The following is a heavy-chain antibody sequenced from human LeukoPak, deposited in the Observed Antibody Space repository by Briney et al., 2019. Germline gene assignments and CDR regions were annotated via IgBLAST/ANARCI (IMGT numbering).Heavy chain of an antibody. J-gene: IGHJ4*02. CDR3: ARADTALVADY. D-gene: IGHD5-18*01. V-gene: IGHV1-2*02. CDR1: GYTFTGYY. Sequence: ASVKVSCKPSGYTFTGYYMHWVRQAPGQGLEWMGWINPDSGGTNYAQKFQGRVTVTRDTSISTAYMELSRLISDDTAVYYCARADTALVADYWGQGTLVTVSS. CDR2: INPDSGGT.